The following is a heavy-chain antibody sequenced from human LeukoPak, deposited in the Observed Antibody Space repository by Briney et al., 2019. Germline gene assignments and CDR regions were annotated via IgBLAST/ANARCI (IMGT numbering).Heavy chain of an antibody. CDR1: GFTFSSYA. CDR3: ARSIGRYFDWRGGWFDP. D-gene: IGHD3-9*01. Sequence: PGRSLRLSCAASGFTFSSYAMHWVRQAPGKGLEGVAVISYDGSNKYYADSVKGRFTISRDNSKNTLYLQMNSLRAEDTAVYYCARSIGRYFDWRGGWFDPWGQGTLVTVSS. CDR2: ISYDGSNK. V-gene: IGHV3-30*01. J-gene: IGHJ5*02.